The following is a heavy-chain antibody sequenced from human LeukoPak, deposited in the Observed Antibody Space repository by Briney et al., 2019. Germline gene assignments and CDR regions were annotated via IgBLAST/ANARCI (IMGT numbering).Heavy chain of an antibody. CDR1: GFTFSTFA. CDR3: AQDPRRDYESDY. V-gene: IGHV3-23*01. J-gene: IGHJ4*02. D-gene: IGHD4-17*01. Sequence: GGSLRLSCVASGFTFSTFAMTWVRQAPGKGLEWVSTISSGDNTYYPDSVKGRFIISRDSSKNTLYLQMNRLRAEDTAVYYCAQDPRRDYESDYWGQGTLVTVSS. CDR2: ISSGDNT.